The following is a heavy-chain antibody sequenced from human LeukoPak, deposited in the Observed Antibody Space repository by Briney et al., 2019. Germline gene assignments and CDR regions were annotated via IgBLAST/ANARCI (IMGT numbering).Heavy chain of an antibody. V-gene: IGHV4-39*01. Sequence: SETLSLTCTVSGGSISSSSYYWGWIRQPPGKGLEWIGSIYYSVSTYYNPSLKSRVTISVDTSKTQFSLKLSSVTAADTAVYYCAKRRLDYYDSSGTFDYWGQGTLVTVSS. J-gene: IGHJ4*02. D-gene: IGHD3-22*01. CDR3: AKRRLDYYDSSGTFDY. CDR1: GGSISSSSYY. CDR2: IYYSVST.